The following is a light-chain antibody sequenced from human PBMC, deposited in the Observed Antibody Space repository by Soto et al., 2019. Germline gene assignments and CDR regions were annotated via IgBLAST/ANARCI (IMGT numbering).Light chain of an antibody. CDR3: QHHKSYSEA. V-gene: IGKV1-5*03. Sequence: DIQMTQSPSTLSGSVGDRVTITCRASQTISSWLAWYQQKPGKAPKLLIYKASTLKSGVPSRFSGSGSGTELTLTISSLQPDDFATYYCQHHKSYSEAFGQGTKVELK. CDR2: KAS. CDR1: QTISSW. J-gene: IGKJ1*01.